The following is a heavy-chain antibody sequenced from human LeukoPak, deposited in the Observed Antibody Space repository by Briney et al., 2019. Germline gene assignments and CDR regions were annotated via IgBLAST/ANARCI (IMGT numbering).Heavy chain of an antibody. D-gene: IGHD2/OR15-2a*01. CDR3: ARASNAPFSEDY. J-gene: IGHJ4*02. Sequence: GASVKVSCKASGYTFTTYHMHWVRQAPGQGLEWMGIINPSGGSTTYAQKFQGRVTMTRDTSTSTVYMELSSLRSEDTAVYYCARASNAPFSEDYWGQGTLVTVSS. V-gene: IGHV1-46*01. CDR1: GYTFTTYH. CDR2: INPSGGST.